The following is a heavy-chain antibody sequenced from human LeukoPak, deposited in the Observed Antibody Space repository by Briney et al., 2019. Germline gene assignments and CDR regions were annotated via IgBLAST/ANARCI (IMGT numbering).Heavy chain of an antibody. CDR3: ARGPGGYCSSTSCHYYYYMDV. D-gene: IGHD2-2*03. CDR2: ISYDVSNK. Sequence: GGSLRLSCAASGFTFSSYGMHWVRQAPGKGLEWVAVISYDVSNKYYADSVKGRFTISRDNSKNTLYLQMNSLRAEDTAVYYCARGPGGYCSSTSCHYYYYMDVWGKGTTVTISS. V-gene: IGHV3-30*03. J-gene: IGHJ6*03. CDR1: GFTFSSYG.